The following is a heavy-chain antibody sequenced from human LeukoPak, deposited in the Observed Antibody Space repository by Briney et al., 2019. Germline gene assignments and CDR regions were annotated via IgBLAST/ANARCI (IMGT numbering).Heavy chain of an antibody. CDR3: ARNSKVTPDYYYYYMDV. J-gene: IGHJ6*03. Sequence: ASVKVSCKASGYTFTSYDISWGRQAPGRGLEWMGWISGYNGNTNYAQKVQGRVTMTADTSTSTAYMELRCLRSDDTAVYYCARNSKVTPDYYYYYMDVWGKGTTVTVSS. CDR2: ISGYNGNT. V-gene: IGHV1-18*01. CDR1: GYTFTSYD. D-gene: IGHD2-21*02.